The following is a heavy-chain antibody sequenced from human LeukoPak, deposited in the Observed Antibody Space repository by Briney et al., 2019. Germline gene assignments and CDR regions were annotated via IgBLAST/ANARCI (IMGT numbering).Heavy chain of an antibody. CDR1: GGSISSYY. CDR2: IYYSGSN. J-gene: IGHJ6*02. V-gene: IGHV4-59*01. CDR3: ARDRRYYDDFYGMDV. D-gene: IGHD3-22*01. Sequence: LTCTXXGGSISSYYWSWIRQPPGKGLEGIXYIYYSGSNNYSTSLTSRVTISVDTSKNQFSLKLSSVTAADTAVYYCARDRRYYDDFYGMDVWGQGTTVTVSS.